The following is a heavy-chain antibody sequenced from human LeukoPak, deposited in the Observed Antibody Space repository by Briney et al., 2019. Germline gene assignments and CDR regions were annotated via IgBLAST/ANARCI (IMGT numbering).Heavy chain of an antibody. CDR1: GFTFTDYW. CDR3: ARAGAYHFDN. CDR2: INTDTRGT. V-gene: IGHV3-74*01. J-gene: IGHJ4*02. D-gene: IGHD3-16*01. Sequence: GEPLRLSCAASGFTFTDYWMHWVRQAPGKGLVWVSIINTDTRGTYYADSVKGRFTISRDNAKNTLYLQMNSLRAEDTAVYYCARAGAYHFDNWGQGTLVTVSS.